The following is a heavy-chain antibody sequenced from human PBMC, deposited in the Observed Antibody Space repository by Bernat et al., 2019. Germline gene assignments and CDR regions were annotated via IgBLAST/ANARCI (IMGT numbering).Heavy chain of an antibody. V-gene: IGHV1-46*01. J-gene: IGHJ4*02. Sequence: QVQLVQSGAEVKKPGASVKVSCKASGYTFTSYYMHWVRQAPGQGLEWMGIINPSGGSTSYAQKFQGRVTMTRDTSTSTVYMELSSLRSEDTAVYYCARDARPYCSGGSCYSGYWGQGTLVTVSS. CDR3: ARDARPYCSGGSCYSGY. CDR1: GYTFTSYY. D-gene: IGHD2-15*01. CDR2: INPSGGST.